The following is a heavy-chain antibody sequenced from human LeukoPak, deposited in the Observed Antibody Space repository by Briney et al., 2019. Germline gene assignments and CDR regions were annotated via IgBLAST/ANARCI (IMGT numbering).Heavy chain of an antibody. V-gene: IGHV3-30*18. D-gene: IGHD6-13*01. CDR3: AKDFGAAAVTGAFDI. Sequence: GRSLRLSCAISGFTFSSYGMHWVRQAPGKGLEWVAVISYDGSNKYYADSVKGRFTISRDNSKNTLYLQMNSLRAEDTAVYYCAKDFGAAAVTGAFDIWGQGTMVTVSS. J-gene: IGHJ3*02. CDR2: ISYDGSNK. CDR1: GFTFSSYG.